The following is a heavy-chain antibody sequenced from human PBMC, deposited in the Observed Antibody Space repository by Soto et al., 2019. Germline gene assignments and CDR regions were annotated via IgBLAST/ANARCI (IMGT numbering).Heavy chain of an antibody. D-gene: IGHD3-10*01. CDR3: ARVRGAYLYYFDY. Sequence: SETLSLTCTVSGDSISSGSYYWSWIRQHPGKGLEWIGYIYYSGSTYYNPSLKSRVTISVDTSKNQFSLKLSSVTAADTAVYYCARVRGAYLYYFDYWGQGTLVT. CDR2: IYYSGST. CDR1: GDSISSGSYY. J-gene: IGHJ4*02. V-gene: IGHV4-31*03.